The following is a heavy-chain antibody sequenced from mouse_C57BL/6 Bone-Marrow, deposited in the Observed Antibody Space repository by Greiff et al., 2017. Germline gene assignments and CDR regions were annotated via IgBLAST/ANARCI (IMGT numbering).Heavy chain of an antibody. D-gene: IGHD2-3*01. Sequence: EVKLVESGAELVRPGASVKLSCTASGFNIKDDYIHWVKQRPEQGLEWIGWIDPEIGDTEYASKFQGKATITSDTSSNTAYLQLSSLTSEDTAVYYCSSFDGNYFDVWGQGTPLTVAS. CDR3: SSFDGNYFDV. J-gene: IGHJ2*01. V-gene: IGHV14-4*01. CDR2: IDPEIGDT. CDR1: GFNIKDDY.